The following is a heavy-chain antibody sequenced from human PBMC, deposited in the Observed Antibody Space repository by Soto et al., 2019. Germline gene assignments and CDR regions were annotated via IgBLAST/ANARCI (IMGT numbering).Heavy chain of an antibody. CDR2: IESIYSYT. J-gene: IGHJ5*01. CDR1: GYSFTSYW. D-gene: IGHD4-17*01. V-gene: IGHV5-10-1*01. CDR3: ATVPPYGGPDS. Sequence: VESPKISRKGSGYSFTSYWISWVRQMPGKGLEWMGRIESIYSYTNYSSSFQGHVTISAHKYISTAYLQWSSLKASDTAMYYCATVPPYGGPDSWGQGTLVTVSS.